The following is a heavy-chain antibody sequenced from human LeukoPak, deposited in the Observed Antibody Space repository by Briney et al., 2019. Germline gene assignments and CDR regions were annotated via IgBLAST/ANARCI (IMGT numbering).Heavy chain of an antibody. V-gene: IGHV3-49*04. J-gene: IGHJ4*02. CDR1: GFTFGDYT. CDR3: TRGGDLSTVAGALDY. CDR2: IRSTPYGGPP. D-gene: IGHD6-19*01. Sequence: GGSLRLSCTASGFTFGDYTMSWVRHPPGEGLEWVGFIRSTPYGGPPEYAASVNGRFTISRDDSKSIAYLQMNSLKTEDTAVYYCTRGGDLSTVAGALDYWGQGTLVTVSS.